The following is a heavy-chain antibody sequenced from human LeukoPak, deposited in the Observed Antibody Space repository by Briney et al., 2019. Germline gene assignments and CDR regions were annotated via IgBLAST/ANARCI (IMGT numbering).Heavy chain of an antibody. Sequence: GGSLRLSCAASGFTFSRYWMHWVRQAPGKRLVWVSHINSDGSGTTYVDSVKGRFTISRDNVKNTLYLQMNSLRAEDTAVYYCTRDLNYVNWFDPWGQGTLVTVSS. CDR1: GFTFSRYW. CDR2: INSDGSGT. CDR3: TRDLNYVNWFDP. J-gene: IGHJ5*02. D-gene: IGHD1-7*01. V-gene: IGHV3-74*01.